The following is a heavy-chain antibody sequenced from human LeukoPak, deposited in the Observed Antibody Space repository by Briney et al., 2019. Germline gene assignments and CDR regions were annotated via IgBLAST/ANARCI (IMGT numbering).Heavy chain of an antibody. J-gene: IGHJ3*02. Sequence: GESLKISCKGSGYSFTSYWIGWVRQMPGKGLEWMGIIYPGDSDTRYSPSFQGQVTISADKSISTAYLQWSSLKASDTAMYYCARGYYYDSSGYPCDIWGQGTMVTVSS. CDR3: ARGYYYDSSGYPCDI. D-gene: IGHD3-22*01. V-gene: IGHV5-51*01. CDR1: GYSFTSYW. CDR2: IYPGDSDT.